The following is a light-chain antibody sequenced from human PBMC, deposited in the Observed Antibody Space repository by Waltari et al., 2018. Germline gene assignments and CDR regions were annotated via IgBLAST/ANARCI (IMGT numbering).Light chain of an antibody. CDR3: ASYDSSLSGWV. J-gene: IGLJ3*02. CDR1: TSNIGAGYD. V-gene: IGLV1-40*01. Sequence: QSVLTQPPSVSGAPGQRVTISCTGTTSNIGAGYDVHWYLHLPGAPPKLLIYNSDRRPSGIPARVSGSKSGTSASLAITGLQADDEADYYCASYDSSLSGWVFGGGTKLTVL. CDR2: NSD.